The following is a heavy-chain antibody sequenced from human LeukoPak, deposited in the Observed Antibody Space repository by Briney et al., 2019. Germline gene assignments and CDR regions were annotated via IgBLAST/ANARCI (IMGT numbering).Heavy chain of an antibody. CDR2: IIPIFGTA. CDR1: GGTFSSYA. CDR3: ASNIGSSDVDY. D-gene: IGHD2/OR15-2a*01. J-gene: IGHJ4*02. Sequence: ASVKVSCKASGGTFSSYAISWVRQAPGQGLEWMGGIIPIFGTANYAQKFQGRATITADESTSTAYMELSSLRSEDTAVYYCASNIGSSDVDYWGQGTLVTVSS. V-gene: IGHV1-69*13.